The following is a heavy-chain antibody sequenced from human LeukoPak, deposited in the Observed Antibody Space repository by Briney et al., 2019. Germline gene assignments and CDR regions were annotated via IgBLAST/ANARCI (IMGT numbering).Heavy chain of an antibody. V-gene: IGHV1-69*05. J-gene: IGHJ6*03. CDR1: GGTFSTYA. Sequence: SVKVSCKASGGTFSTYAISWVRQAPGQGLEWMGGIIPIFGTANYAQKFQGRVTITTDESTSTAYMELSSLRSEDTAVYYCARAPLLDYYYYYMDVWGKGTTVTVSS. D-gene: IGHD3-10*01. CDR2: IIPIFGTA. CDR3: ARAPLLDYYYYYMDV.